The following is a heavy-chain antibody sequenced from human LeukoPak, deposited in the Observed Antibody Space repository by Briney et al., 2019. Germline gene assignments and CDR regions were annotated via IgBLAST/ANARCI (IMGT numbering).Heavy chain of an antibody. D-gene: IGHD5-18*01. J-gene: IGHJ4*02. Sequence: GRSLRLSCTASGFTFGDYAMSWVRQAPGKGLEWVGFIRSKAYGGTTEYAASVKGRFTISRDDSKSIAYLQMNSLKTEDTAVYYCTRGGYSYDYWGQGTLVTVSS. CDR2: IRSKAYGGTT. CDR3: TRGGYSYDY. V-gene: IGHV3-49*04. CDR1: GFTFGDYA.